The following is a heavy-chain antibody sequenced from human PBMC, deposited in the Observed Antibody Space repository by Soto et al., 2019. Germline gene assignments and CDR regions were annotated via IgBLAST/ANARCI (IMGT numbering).Heavy chain of an antibody. J-gene: IGHJ6*02. CDR3: ARAVTWGLDV. Sequence: EVQLVESGGGLVQPGVSLRLSCAASGFTFSLYSMSWVRQAPGKGLEWVSYISRSSTGIHYADSVKGRFTISRDDATNSMHLQMNSLRYGDTAVYYCARAVTWGLDVWGQGTTV. CDR1: GFTFSLYS. V-gene: IGHV3-48*02. CDR2: ISRSSTGI. D-gene: IGHD3-10*01.